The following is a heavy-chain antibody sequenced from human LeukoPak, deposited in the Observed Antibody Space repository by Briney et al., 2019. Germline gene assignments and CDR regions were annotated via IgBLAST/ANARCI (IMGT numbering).Heavy chain of an antibody. CDR2: IYYSGST. D-gene: IGHD3-10*01. CDR1: GGSISSYY. Sequence: SETLSLTCIVSGGSISSYYWSWIRQPPGKGLEWLGYIYYSGSTNYNPSLKSRVTISVDTSKNQFSLKLSSVTAADTAINYCARERRGSGTYYLTYDYWGQGTLVTVSS. CDR3: ARERRGSGTYYLTYDY. J-gene: IGHJ4*02. V-gene: IGHV4-59*01.